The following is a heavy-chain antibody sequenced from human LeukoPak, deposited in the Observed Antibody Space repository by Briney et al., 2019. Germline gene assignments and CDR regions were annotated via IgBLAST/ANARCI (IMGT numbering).Heavy chain of an antibody. J-gene: IGHJ4*02. CDR2: IIPIFGTA. V-gene: IGHV1-69*13. D-gene: IGHD5-18*01. CDR3: AWSGYSYGTIDY. CDR1: GGTFSSYA. Sequence: SVKVSCKASGGTFSSYAISWVRQAPGQGLEWMGGIIPIFGTANYAQKFQGRVTITADQSTSTAYMELSSLRSEDTAVYDCAWSGYSYGTIDYWGQGTLVTVSS.